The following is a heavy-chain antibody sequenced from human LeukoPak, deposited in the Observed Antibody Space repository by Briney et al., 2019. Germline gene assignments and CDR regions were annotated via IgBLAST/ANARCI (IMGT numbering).Heavy chain of an antibody. J-gene: IGHJ4*02. CDR1: GNYW. D-gene: IGHD2-2*01. CDR2: VNSDGSWT. CDR3: VSFYETN. Sequence: GGSLRLSCAASGNYWMHWVRQAPGKGLVWVSHVNSDGSWTSHADSVKGRFTISKDNAKNTVYLQMNNLRTEGTAVYYCVSFYETNWGRGTLVTVSS. V-gene: IGHV3-74*01.